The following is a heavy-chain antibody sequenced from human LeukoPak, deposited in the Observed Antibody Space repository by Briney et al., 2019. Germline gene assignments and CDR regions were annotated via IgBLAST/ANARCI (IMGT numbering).Heavy chain of an antibody. CDR3: AREPHCSSTSCYAYYYYYGMDV. D-gene: IGHD2-2*01. J-gene: IGHJ6*02. Sequence: PSETLSLTCTVSGASIRSSSYYWGWIRQPPGKGLEWIGTFDYSGSTYYNPSLKSRVTISVDTSKNQFSLKLSSVTAADTAVYYCAREPHCSSTSCYAYYYYYGMDVWGQGTTVTVSS. CDR2: FDYSGST. CDR1: GASIRSSSYY. V-gene: IGHV4-39*07.